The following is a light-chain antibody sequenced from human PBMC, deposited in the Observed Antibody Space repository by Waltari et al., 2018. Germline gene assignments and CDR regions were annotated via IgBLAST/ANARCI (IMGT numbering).Light chain of an antibody. CDR1: NIGSIR. Sequence: SYVLTQPPSVSVPPGQTARITCGGPNIGSIRVHWYRQPAGQAPMLVRYDASDRPSGVPQRISGSNSGNTATLIISRAAAGDEADYYCQVWDSNTDHYVFGPGTKVTVL. CDR2: DAS. CDR3: QVWDSNTDHYV. V-gene: IGLV3-21*02. J-gene: IGLJ1*01.